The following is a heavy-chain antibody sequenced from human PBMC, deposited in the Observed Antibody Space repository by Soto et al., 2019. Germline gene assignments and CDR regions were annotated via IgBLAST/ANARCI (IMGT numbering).Heavy chain of an antibody. CDR1: GFTFSAYA. J-gene: IGHJ4*02. CDR3: ARENFWSGYYGLDY. V-gene: IGHV3-64*01. CDR2: IKSNGDTT. Sequence: GGSLRLSCAASGFTFSAYAMHWVRQAPGKGLEYVSAIKSNGDTTYYANSVKGRFTISRDNSKNILYLQMGSLRAEDMAVYYCARENFWSGYYGLDYWGQGTLVTVSS. D-gene: IGHD3-3*01.